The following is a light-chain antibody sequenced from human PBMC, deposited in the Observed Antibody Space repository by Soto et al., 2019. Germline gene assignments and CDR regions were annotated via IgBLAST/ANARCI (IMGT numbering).Light chain of an antibody. J-gene: IGKJ1*01. CDR3: QQYNERPPWT. CDR2: GAS. V-gene: IGKV3-15*01. CDR1: QYSGSA. Sequence: EVVLTQSPATLSVSPGDRATLSSRVTQYSGSAVACYQQKPGQAPRLLIYGASSRATGITAGVSGSGSGTDFTLTISSLQSDDVGVYYYQQYNERPPWTFGQGTKVDNK.